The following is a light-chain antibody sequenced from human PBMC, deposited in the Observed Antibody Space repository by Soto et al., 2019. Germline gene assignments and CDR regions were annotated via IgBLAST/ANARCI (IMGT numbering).Light chain of an antibody. CDR2: SAS. Sequence: DIQMTQSPSSVSAFVGESVTITCHASQRISAFLYWYHQKPGKAPKLLIYSASYLQSGVPSNFSGSGSGTDFTLSIVTLQPEDSGTYFCQQSYRLPLTFGGGTKVEI. J-gene: IGKJ4*01. CDR3: QQSYRLPLT. V-gene: IGKV1-39*01. CDR1: QRISAF.